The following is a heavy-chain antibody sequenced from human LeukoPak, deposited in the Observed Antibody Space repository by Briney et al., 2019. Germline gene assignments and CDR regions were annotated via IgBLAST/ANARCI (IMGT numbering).Heavy chain of an antibody. Sequence: GGSLRLSCAASGFTFSSYAMSWVRQAPGKGLEWVSAISGSGGSTYYADSVKGRFTISRDNSKNTLYLQMNSLRAEDTAVYYCAKDSLGGYCYNGLFDYWGQGTLVTVSS. V-gene: IGHV3-23*01. D-gene: IGHD5-18*01. CDR2: ISGSGGST. CDR3: AKDSLGGYCYNGLFDY. CDR1: GFTFSSYA. J-gene: IGHJ4*02.